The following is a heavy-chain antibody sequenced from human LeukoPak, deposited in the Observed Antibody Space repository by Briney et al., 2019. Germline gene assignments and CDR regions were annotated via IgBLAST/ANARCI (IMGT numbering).Heavy chain of an antibody. J-gene: IGHJ4*02. D-gene: IGHD5-18*01. CDR3: ARGNTAMAPAFDY. Sequence: GASVKVSCKASGYTFTSYAMHWVRQAPGQRLEWMGWINAGNGNTKYSQKFQGRVTMTRNTSISTAYMELSSLRSEDTAVYYCARGNTAMAPAFDYWGQGTLVTVSS. CDR1: GYTFTSYA. V-gene: IGHV1-3*01. CDR2: INAGNGNT.